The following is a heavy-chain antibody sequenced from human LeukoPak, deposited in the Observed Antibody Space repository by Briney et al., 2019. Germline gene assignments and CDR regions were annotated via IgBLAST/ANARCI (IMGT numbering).Heavy chain of an antibody. CDR3: AKDTEKITMIVVVMAY. V-gene: IGHV3-23*01. CDR1: GFTFSSYA. CDR2: ISGSGGST. Sequence: GGSLRLSCAASGFTFSSYAMSWVRQAPGKGLEWVSAISGSGGSTYYADSVKGRFTISRDNSKNTLYLQMNSLRAEDTGVYYCAKDTEKITMIVVVMAYWGQGTLVTVSS. J-gene: IGHJ4*02. D-gene: IGHD3-22*01.